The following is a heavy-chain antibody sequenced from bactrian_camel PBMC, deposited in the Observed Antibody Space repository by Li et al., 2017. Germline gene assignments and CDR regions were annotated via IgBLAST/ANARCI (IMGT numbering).Heavy chain of an antibody. V-gene: IGHV3S25*01. Sequence: SGGGSVQAGGSLRLSCGASAYTFSANCVAWYRQVPGKEREGVAARYTGGGSTYYADSVKGRFTVSQDNAKNTVYLQMNSLKPEDTAMYYCSAKSSSYGISGCRLSSEYSSWGQGTQVTVS. D-gene: IGHD6*01. CDR1: AYTFSANC. CDR3: SAKSSSYGISGCRLSSEYSS. J-gene: IGHJ4*01. CDR2: RYTGGGST.